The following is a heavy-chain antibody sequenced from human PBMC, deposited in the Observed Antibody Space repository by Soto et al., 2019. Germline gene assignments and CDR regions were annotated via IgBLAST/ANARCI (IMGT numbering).Heavy chain of an antibody. V-gene: IGHV4-31*03. CDR1: GGSISSGGYY. Sequence: SETLSLTCTVSGGSISSGGYYWSWIRQHPGKGLEWIGYIYYSGSTYYNPSLKSRVTISVDTSKNQFSLKLSSVTAADTAVYYCARDSAPYNWNDGNYYYYGMDVWGQGTTVTVSS. CDR3: ARDSAPYNWNDGNYYYYGMDV. D-gene: IGHD1-20*01. J-gene: IGHJ6*02. CDR2: IYYSGST.